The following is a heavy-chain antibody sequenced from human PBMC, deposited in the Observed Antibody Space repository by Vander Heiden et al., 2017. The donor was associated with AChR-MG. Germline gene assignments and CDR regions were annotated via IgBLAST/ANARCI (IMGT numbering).Heavy chain of an antibody. V-gene: IGHV3-23*01. J-gene: IGHJ3*02. CDR3: AKGGILLGGFDI. Sequence: EVQLLESGGGLVQPGGSLRLPRAASGLPCNGYAMGWVGTAPGKGLEWVSAISGIGGSTSYADSEKGRFTISRDNSENTLYLQTNSLRAEDTAVYYCAKGGILLGGFDIWGQGTMVTVSS. CDR1: GLPCNGYA. D-gene: IGHD6-13*01. CDR2: ISGIGGST.